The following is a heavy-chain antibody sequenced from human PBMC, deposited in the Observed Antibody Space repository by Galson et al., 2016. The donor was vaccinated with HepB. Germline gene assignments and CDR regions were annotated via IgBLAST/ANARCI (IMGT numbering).Heavy chain of an antibody. CDR1: GFTFSNYA. CDR2: IKGGGVSP. V-gene: IGHV3-23*01. J-gene: IGHJ4*02. D-gene: IGHD3-10*01. CDR3: VKDFYGSGSYYSVGHDH. Sequence: SLRLSCAASGFTFSNYAMNWVRQAPGKGPEWVSSIKGGGVSPKYADSGTGRFTISRDNTNNTLHLQMNSLRAEDTAVYYCVKDFYGSGSYYSVGHDHWGQGTLVTVSS.